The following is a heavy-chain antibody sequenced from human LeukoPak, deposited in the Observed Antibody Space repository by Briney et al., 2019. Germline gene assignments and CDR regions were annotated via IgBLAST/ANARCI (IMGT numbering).Heavy chain of an antibody. J-gene: IGHJ4*02. CDR2: VAHDEKTI. D-gene: IGHD1-26*01. CDR3: AREKQSGGTPFDY. V-gene: IGHV3-30*04. Sequence: GGSLRLSCVASGFTFTGHSMHWVRQAPGKGLEWMAVVAHDEKTIFYADSLKGRFTVSRDNSKNTVYLHMNSLRDEDTAVYYCAREKQSGGTPFDYWGQGSLVTVSS. CDR1: GFTFTGHS.